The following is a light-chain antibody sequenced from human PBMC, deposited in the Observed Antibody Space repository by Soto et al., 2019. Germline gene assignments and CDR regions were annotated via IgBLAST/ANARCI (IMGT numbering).Light chain of an antibody. CDR2: GAS. V-gene: IGKV3-15*01. Sequence: EIVMTQSPATLSVSPGERATLSCRASQSVSSNLAWYQQKPGQAPRLLIYGASTRATGIPASFSGSGSGTEFTLTISSLQSEDFAVDYCQQYNNWPPTFGHGTKVDIK. CDR1: QSVSSN. J-gene: IGKJ3*01. CDR3: QQYNNWPPT.